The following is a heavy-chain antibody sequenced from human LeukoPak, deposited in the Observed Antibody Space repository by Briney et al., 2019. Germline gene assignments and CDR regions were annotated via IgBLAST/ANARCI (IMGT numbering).Heavy chain of an antibody. CDR1: GFTVSNSY. J-gene: IGHJ4*02. V-gene: IGHV3-53*01. Sequence: RAGGSLRLSCAASGFTVSNSYMSWVRQAPGKGLEWVSIIYGGGTTYYGDSVKGRFTISRDNSNNTLYLQMNSLRAEDTAVYYCARGQYSGRGGYFDYWGQGTLVTVSS. CDR2: IYGGGTT. CDR3: ARGQYSGRGGYFDY. D-gene: IGHD3-10*01.